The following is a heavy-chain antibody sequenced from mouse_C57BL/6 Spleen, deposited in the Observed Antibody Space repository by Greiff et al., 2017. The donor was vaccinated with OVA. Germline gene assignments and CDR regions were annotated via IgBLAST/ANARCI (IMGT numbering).Heavy chain of an antibody. Sequence: VKLMESGPELVKPGASVKISCKASGYAFSSSWMNWVKQRPGKGLEWIGRIYPGDGDTNYNGKFKGKATLTADKSSSTAYMQLSSLTSEDSAVYFCARPYDYDGYAMDYWGQGTSVTVSS. CDR3: ARPYDYDGYAMDY. J-gene: IGHJ4*01. D-gene: IGHD2-4*01. CDR2: IYPGDGDT. V-gene: IGHV1-82*01. CDR1: GYAFSSSW.